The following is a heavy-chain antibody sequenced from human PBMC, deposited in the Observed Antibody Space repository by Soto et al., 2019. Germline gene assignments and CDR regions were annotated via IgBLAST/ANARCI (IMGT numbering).Heavy chain of an antibody. Sequence: ASVKVSCKASGYTFTGYYMRWVRQAPGQGLEWMGWINPNSGGTNYAQKFQGRVTMTRDTSISTAYMELSRLRSDDTAVYYCARAATYYDFWSENWAFDIWGQGTMVTVSS. V-gene: IGHV1-2*02. CDR1: GYTFTGYY. CDR2: INPNSGGT. J-gene: IGHJ3*02. CDR3: ARAATYYDFWSENWAFDI. D-gene: IGHD3-3*01.